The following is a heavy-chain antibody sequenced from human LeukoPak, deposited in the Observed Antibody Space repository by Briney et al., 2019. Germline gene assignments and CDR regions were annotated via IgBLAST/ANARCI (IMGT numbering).Heavy chain of an antibody. J-gene: IGHJ5*02. V-gene: IGHV3-21*01. CDR3: AKDRGIAARPGNWFDP. D-gene: IGHD6-6*01. CDR2: ISSGSTYI. Sequence: GGSLRLSCAASGFTFSSYTMNWVRQAPGKGLEWVSSISSGSTYIYYADSVKGRFTISRDNAKNSLYLQMNSLRAEDTAVYYCAKDRGIAARPGNWFDPWGQGTLVTVSS. CDR1: GFTFSSYT.